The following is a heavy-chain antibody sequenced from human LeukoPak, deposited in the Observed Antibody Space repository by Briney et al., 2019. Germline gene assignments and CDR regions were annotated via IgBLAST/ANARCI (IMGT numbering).Heavy chain of an antibody. D-gene: IGHD3-22*01. V-gene: IGHV3-30-3*02. J-gene: IGHJ1*01. CDR1: GFTFSSYA. CDR2: ISYDGSNK. CDR3: AKNYYDSSGYCFQH. Sequence: GGSLRLSCAASGFTFSSYAMHWVRQAPGKGLEWVAVISYDGSNKYYADSVKGRFTISRDNSKNTLYLQMNSLRAEDTAVYYCAKNYYDSSGYCFQHWGQGTLVTVSS.